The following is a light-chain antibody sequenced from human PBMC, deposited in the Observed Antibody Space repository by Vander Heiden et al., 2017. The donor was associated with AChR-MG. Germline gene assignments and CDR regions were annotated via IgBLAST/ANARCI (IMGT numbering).Light chain of an antibody. CDR1: ERVSSY. CDR2: AAS. V-gene: IGKV3-11*01. Sequence: DIVLTQSPATLSLSPGERATLSCRASERVSSYLAWYQQRPGQAPRLLIYAASKRATGIPARFSGSGSGTDFTLTISSLEPEDFAVYYCQQRSNMITFGQGTRLEIK. J-gene: IGKJ5*01. CDR3: QQRSNMIT.